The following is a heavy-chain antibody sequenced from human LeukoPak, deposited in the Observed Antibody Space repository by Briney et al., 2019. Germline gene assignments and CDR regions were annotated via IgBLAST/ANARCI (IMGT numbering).Heavy chain of an antibody. D-gene: IGHD3-10*01. CDR3: ARAVTHVLLWFGELLD. J-gene: IGHJ4*02. CDR1: GFTFSSYA. CDR2: IIPIFGTA. V-gene: IGHV1-69*01. Sequence: PGGSLRLSCAASGFTFSSYAISWVRQAPGQGLEWMGGIIPIFGTANYAQKFQGRVTITADESTSTAYMELSSLRSEDTAVYYCARAVTHVLLWFGELLDWGQGTLVTVSS.